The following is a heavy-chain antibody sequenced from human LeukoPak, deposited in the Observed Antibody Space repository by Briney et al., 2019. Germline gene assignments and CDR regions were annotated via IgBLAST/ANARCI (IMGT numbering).Heavy chain of an antibody. Sequence: GGSLRLSCAASGLTFNNYAMSWVRQSPGKGLEWVSAIRGNGGSTHYADSVKGRFTISRDNSRNTLYLQMNSLRAEDTAVYYCVKQGESYGDSVVDYWGQGTLVTVSS. J-gene: IGHJ4*02. CDR3: VKQGESYGDSVVDY. V-gene: IGHV3-23*01. CDR1: GLTFNNYA. CDR2: IRGNGGST. D-gene: IGHD4-17*01.